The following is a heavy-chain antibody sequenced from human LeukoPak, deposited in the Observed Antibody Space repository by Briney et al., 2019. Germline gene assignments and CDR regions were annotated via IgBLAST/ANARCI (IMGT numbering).Heavy chain of an antibody. CDR3: ATDQAEVRPECSSTSCSI. CDR2: FDPEDGET. V-gene: IGHV1-24*01. CDR1: GYTLTELS. Sequence: GASVKVSCKVSGYTLTELSMHWVRQAPGKGLEWMGGFDPEDGETIYAQKFQGRVTMTEDTSTDTAYMELSSLRSEDTAVYYCATDQAEVRPECSSTSCSIWGQGTMVTVSS. D-gene: IGHD2-2*01. J-gene: IGHJ3*02.